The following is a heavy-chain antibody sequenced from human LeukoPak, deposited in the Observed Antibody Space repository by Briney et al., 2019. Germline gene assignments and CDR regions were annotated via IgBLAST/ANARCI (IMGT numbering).Heavy chain of an antibody. V-gene: IGHV3-30-3*01. CDR3: ARVYTPGY. D-gene: IGHD1-14*01. CDR1: GFTFSSYT. CDR2: ISYDGSNI. Sequence: PGRSLRLSCAASGFTFSSYTMYWVRQAPGKGLEWVAVISYDGSNIYYADSVKGRFTISRDNSKNTLYLQMSSLRAEDTAVYYCARVYTPGYWGQGTLVTVSS. J-gene: IGHJ4*02.